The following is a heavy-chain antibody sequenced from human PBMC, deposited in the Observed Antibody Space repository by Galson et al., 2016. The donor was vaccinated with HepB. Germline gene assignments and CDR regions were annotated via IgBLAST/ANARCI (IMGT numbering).Heavy chain of an antibody. CDR3: SHGVGAFDP. D-gene: IGHD1-26*01. CDR1: GLSLSTSGVG. Sequence: PALVKPTQTLTLTCTFSGLSLSTSGVGVGWIRQPPGKALEWLALIYWDDDNRYNPSLKSRLTITKDNSKNQVVLTMTNMDPVDTAAYYCSHGVGAFDPWGQGALVTVSS. V-gene: IGHV2-5*02. CDR2: IYWDDDN. J-gene: IGHJ5*02.